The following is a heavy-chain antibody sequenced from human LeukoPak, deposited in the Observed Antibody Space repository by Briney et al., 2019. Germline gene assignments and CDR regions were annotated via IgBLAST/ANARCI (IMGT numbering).Heavy chain of an antibody. J-gene: IGHJ4*02. V-gene: IGHV3-23*01. D-gene: IGHD3-9*01. Sequence: LPGGSLRLSCSASGFTFTNYAMSWVRQAPGKGLEWVSAVSPTGGGTYYADSVKGRFSISRDNSKNTVYLQLSSLRGEDTAIYYCAKDWDTGVLTGGFDYWGQGTLVTVSS. CDR3: AKDWDTGVLTGGFDY. CDR1: GFTFTNYA. CDR2: VSPTGGGT.